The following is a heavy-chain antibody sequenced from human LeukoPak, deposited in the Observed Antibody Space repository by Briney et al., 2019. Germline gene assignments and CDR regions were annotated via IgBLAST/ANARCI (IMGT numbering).Heavy chain of an antibody. J-gene: IGHJ1*01. V-gene: IGHV2-70*11. CDR1: GFPLSTSGMC. CDR2: IDWDDDK. Sequence: SGPTLVNPTQTPTLTCTFSGFPLSTSGMCVSWIRQPPGKALEWLARIDWDDDKYYSTSLKTRLTISKDTAKNQVVLTMTNMDPVDTATYYCARIRLAPAEYFQHWGQGTLVTVSS. CDR3: ARIRLAPAEYFQH. D-gene: IGHD5/OR15-5a*01.